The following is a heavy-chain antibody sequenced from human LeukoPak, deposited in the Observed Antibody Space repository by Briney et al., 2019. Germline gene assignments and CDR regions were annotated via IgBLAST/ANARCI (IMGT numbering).Heavy chain of an antibody. V-gene: IGHV3-30*02. CDR2: IRHDGSSE. CDR1: GFTFNTYA. J-gene: IGHJ5*02. CDR3: ARHNTRFLERLPALGS. Sequence: GGSLRLSCLASGFTFNTYAMHWGRRAPGKGLEWVAFIRHDGSSEYYADSVKGRFIISRDRSGNTLYLQMKSLRPEDTAIYYCARHNTRFLERLPALGSWGQGTLVTVSS. D-gene: IGHD3-3*01.